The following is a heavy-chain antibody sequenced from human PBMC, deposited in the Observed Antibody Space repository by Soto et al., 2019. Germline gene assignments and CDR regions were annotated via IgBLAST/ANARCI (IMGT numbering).Heavy chain of an antibody. J-gene: IGHJ4*02. CDR3: ARHKRDLRFLEWSYYFDY. CDR2: ISYDGSNK. V-gene: IGHV3-30-3*01. CDR1: GFTFSNYD. Sequence: GGSLRLSCAASGFTFSNYDMHWVRQAPGKELEWVALISYDGSNKYYADSVKGRFTISRDNSKNTLYLQMNSLRAEDTALYYCARHKRDLRFLEWSYYFDYWGQGTLVTVSS. D-gene: IGHD3-3*01.